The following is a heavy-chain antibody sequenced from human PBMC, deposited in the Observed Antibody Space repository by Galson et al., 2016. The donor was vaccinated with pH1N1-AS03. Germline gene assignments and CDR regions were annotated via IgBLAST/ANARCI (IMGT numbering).Heavy chain of an antibody. J-gene: IGHJ4*02. CDR2: ISPIFGSA. D-gene: IGHD5-18*01. V-gene: IGHV1-69*06. CDR1: GYTFTSYG. CDR3: GRLNTAKGEDY. Sequence: SVKVSCKASGYTFTSYGINWVRQAPGQGLEWMGGISPIFGSANHAQKFQGRVTITADIFTNTVYMELSSLRSDDTAVYYCGRLNTAKGEDYWGQGTLVIVSS.